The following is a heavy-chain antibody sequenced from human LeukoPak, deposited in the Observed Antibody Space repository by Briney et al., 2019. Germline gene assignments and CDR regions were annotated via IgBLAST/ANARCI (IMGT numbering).Heavy chain of an antibody. D-gene: IGHD2-2*01. J-gene: IGHJ4*02. V-gene: IGHV5-51*01. CDR3: ARHQGYCSSTSCYVVY. CDR1: GYSFTGQW. CDR2: IYPGDSDT. Sequence: GESLKISCKGSGYSFTGQWIGWVRQMPGKGLEWMGLIYPGDSDTRYSPSFQGQVTISADKSISTAYLQWSSLKASDTAMYYCARHQGYCSSTSCYVVYWGQGTLVTVSS.